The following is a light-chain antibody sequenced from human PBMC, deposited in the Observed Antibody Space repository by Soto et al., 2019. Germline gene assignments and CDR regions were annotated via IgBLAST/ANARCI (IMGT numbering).Light chain of an antibody. CDR2: SNS. V-gene: IGLV1-44*01. CDR1: SSNIGSHP. J-gene: IGLJ2*01. Sequence: QSVLTQPPSASGTPGQRVTISCSGSSSNIGSHPVNWYQQLPGTAPKLLIYSNSQRPSGVPDRFSGSKSGTSASLAISGLQSEDEADYYCAAWDDSLNGVVFGGGTKLTVL. CDR3: AAWDDSLNGVV.